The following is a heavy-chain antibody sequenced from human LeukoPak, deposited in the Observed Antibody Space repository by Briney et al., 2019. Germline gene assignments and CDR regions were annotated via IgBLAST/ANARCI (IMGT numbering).Heavy chain of an antibody. D-gene: IGHD5-18*01. Sequence: GGSLRLSCAASGFTFSSYGMHWVRQAPGKGLEWGAFIRYDGSNKYYADSVKGRFTISRDNSKNTLYLQMNSLRAEDTAVYYCAKEYSYGTEFDYWGQGTLVTVSS. CDR3: AKEYSYGTEFDY. J-gene: IGHJ4*02. CDR1: GFTFSSYG. CDR2: IRYDGSNK. V-gene: IGHV3-30*02.